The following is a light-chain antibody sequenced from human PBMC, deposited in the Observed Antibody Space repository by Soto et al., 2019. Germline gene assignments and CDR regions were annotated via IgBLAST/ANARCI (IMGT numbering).Light chain of an antibody. CDR3: SSYTSKSSLI. CDR2: EVR. Sequence: QSALTQPRSVSGSPGQSVTISCTGTSSDVGGYNLVSWYQQHPGRAPQLIIYEVRNRPSGISFRFSGSKSGNTASLTISGLQAEDEADYYCSSYTSKSSLIFGGGTKVTVL. CDR1: SSDVGGYNL. V-gene: IGLV2-14*01. J-gene: IGLJ2*01.